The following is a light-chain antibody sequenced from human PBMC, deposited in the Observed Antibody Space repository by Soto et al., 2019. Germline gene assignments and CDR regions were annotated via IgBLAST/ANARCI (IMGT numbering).Light chain of an antibody. Sequence: DLQMTQSPSTLSAFVGDRITITCRASQSISSWLAWYQQKPGKAPNLLIYKASSLESGVPSRFSGSGSGTEFTLTISSLQPDDVATYYCQEYSSYSSWTFGQGTKV. J-gene: IGKJ1*01. CDR2: KAS. CDR3: QEYSSYSSWT. V-gene: IGKV1-5*03. CDR1: QSISSW.